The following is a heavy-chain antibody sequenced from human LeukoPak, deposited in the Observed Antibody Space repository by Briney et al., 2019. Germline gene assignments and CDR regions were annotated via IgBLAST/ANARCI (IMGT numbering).Heavy chain of an antibody. Sequence: GGSLRLSCAVSVFTFSRCAMSWVRRAPGKGLEWVSDIYGSGGSTNYAGSVKGRFTISRDNSKNTLFLEMNSLRAEDTAVYYCAKGTYSSSPRDYWGQGTLVTVSP. D-gene: IGHD6-6*01. CDR1: VFTFSRCA. V-gene: IGHV3-23*01. CDR2: IYGSGGST. J-gene: IGHJ4*02. CDR3: AKGTYSSSPRDY.